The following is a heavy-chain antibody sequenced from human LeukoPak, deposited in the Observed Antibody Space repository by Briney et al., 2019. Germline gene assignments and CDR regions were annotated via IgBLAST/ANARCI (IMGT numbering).Heavy chain of an antibody. V-gene: IGHV3-7*03. CDR2: INQDGSKE. Sequence: GGSLRLSCAASGFTFSNYWMTWVRQAPGKGLEWVAHINQDGSKEYYMDSVKVRFTISRDNAKNSLSLQMNSLRAEDTAVYYCARSRHGYSNFDFWGQGALVTVSS. J-gene: IGHJ4*02. CDR3: ARSRHGYSNFDF. CDR1: GFTFSNYW. D-gene: IGHD5-24*01.